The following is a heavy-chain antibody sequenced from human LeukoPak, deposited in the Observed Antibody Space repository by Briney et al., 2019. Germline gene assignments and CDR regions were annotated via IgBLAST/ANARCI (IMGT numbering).Heavy chain of an antibody. CDR3: ASHPPDAFDI. J-gene: IGHJ3*02. CDR2: ISYDGSNK. CDR1: GFTFSSYA. Sequence: GGSLRLSCAVSGFTFSSYAMHWVRQAPGKGLEWVAVISYDGSNKYYADSVKGRFTISRDNSKNTLYLQTNSLRAEDTAVYYCASHPPDAFDIWGQGTMVTVSS. V-gene: IGHV3-30-3*01.